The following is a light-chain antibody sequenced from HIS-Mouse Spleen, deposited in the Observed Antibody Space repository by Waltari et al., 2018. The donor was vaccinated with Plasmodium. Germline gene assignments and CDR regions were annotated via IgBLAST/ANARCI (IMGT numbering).Light chain of an antibody. J-gene: IGLJ2*01. CDR1: ISSIGSNT. V-gene: IGLV1-44*01. Sequence: QSVLTQPPSASGTPGQRVTISCSGSISSIGSNTVNWYQQLPGTAPKLLIYSNNQRPSGVPDRFSGSKSGTSASLAISVLHSEDEADYYCAAWDDSLNGVVFAGGTKLTVL. CDR2: SNN. CDR3: AAWDDSLNGVV.